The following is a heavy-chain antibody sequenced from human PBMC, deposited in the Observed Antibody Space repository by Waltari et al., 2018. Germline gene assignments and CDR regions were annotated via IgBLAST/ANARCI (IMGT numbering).Heavy chain of an antibody. CDR1: GYTFSNYG. Sequence: QVQLVQSGTEVKKPGASVKVSCKASGYTFSNYGVSWVRQAPGQGLEWVGWIAAYNGNTHSAPKLQGRVTMTTDTSTTTAYLELRSLTSDDTAVYYCVTDKGVVIAFQHWGQGTVVTVSS. CDR2: IAAYNGNT. D-gene: IGHD2-21*01. V-gene: IGHV1-18*01. J-gene: IGHJ1*01. CDR3: VTDKGVVIAFQH.